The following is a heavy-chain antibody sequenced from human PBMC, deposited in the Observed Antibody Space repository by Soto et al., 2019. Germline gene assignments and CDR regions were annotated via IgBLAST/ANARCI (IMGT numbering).Heavy chain of an antibody. D-gene: IGHD2-8*01. J-gene: IGHJ6*02. CDR2: ISGYNGDT. V-gene: IGHV1-18*01. CDR1: GYTFTRYG. CDR3: AKNGQPPYYYYGLDV. Sequence: QGQLVQSGAEVKKPGASVKVSCKASGYTFTRYGISWVRQAPGQGLEWMRWISGYNGDTNYAQKFQGRVTMTIDTSTSIAYMELRSLTSDDTAVYFCAKNGQPPYYYYGLDVWGQGTTVTVSS.